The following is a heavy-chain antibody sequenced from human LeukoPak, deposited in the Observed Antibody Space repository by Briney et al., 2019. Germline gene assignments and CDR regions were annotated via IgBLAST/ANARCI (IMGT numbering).Heavy chain of an antibody. Sequence: PGGSLRLSCAASGFSFRHYVMSWVRQAPGKGLEWVSTMRGSGGTIYYADSVKGRFTISRDDSTNTVFLHMTSLRAEDTAVYYCAKDGEGFSYGSDSWGQGTLVTVSS. CDR2: MRGSGGTI. CDR1: GFSFRHYV. CDR3: AKDGEGFSYGSDS. J-gene: IGHJ4*02. D-gene: IGHD5-18*01. V-gene: IGHV3-23*01.